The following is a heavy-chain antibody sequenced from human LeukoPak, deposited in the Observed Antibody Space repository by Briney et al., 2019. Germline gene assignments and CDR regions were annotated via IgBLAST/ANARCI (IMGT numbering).Heavy chain of an antibody. J-gene: IGHJ4*02. CDR2: IYYSGST. CDR3: ARVPRVRGTWYYFDY. CDR1: GGSISSGDYY. Sequence: SQTLSLTCTVSGGSISSGDYYWSWIRQPPGKGLEWIGYIYYSGSTYYNPSLKSRVAMSVDTSKNQFSLKLSSVTAADTAVYYCARVPRVRGTWYYFDYWGQGTLVTVSS. V-gene: IGHV4-30-4*01. D-gene: IGHD6-13*01.